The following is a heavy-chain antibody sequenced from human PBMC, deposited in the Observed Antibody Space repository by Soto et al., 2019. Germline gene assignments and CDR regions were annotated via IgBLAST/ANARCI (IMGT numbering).Heavy chain of an antibody. Sequence: QVLLVESGGGVVQPGRSLRISCAVSGFTFSSFGMHWVRQAPGKGLVWVAVISDDGSSKHYADSLKGRFTISRDNSNHTLYLQMDSLGPEDTAVYYCAKDRWGDFGDLNLPGYWGQGTLVTVSS. D-gene: IGHD4-17*01. J-gene: IGHJ4*02. CDR1: GFTFSSFG. V-gene: IGHV3-30*18. CDR3: AKDRWGDFGDLNLPGY. CDR2: ISDDGSSK.